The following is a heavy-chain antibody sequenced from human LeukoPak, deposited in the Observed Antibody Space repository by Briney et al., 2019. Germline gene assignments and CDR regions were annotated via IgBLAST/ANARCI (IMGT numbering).Heavy chain of an antibody. Sequence: PSETLSLTCTVSGGSISSYPISSYSWSWIRQPPGRGLEWIGYIYYSGSTTYNPSLKSRPTISLDTSKNQFSLKLSSVTAADTAVYYCAGDYSSASYRFDYWGQGTLVSVSS. D-gene: IGHD3-10*01. V-gene: IGHV4-61*01. CDR2: IYYSGST. CDR3: AGDYSSASYRFDY. CDR1: GGSISSYPISSYS. J-gene: IGHJ4*02.